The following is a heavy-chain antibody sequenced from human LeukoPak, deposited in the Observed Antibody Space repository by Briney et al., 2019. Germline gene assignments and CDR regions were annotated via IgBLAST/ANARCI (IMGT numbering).Heavy chain of an antibody. Sequence: GGSLRLSCAASGFTVSSNYMSWVRQAPGKGLEWVSAISGSGGSTYYADSVKGRFTISRDNSKNTLYLQMNSLRAEDTAVYYCAKDRNVDTAMDIAPLYYYYGMDVWGQGTTVTVSS. CDR3: AKDRNVDTAMDIAPLYYYYGMDV. CDR1: GFTVSSNY. V-gene: IGHV3-23*01. J-gene: IGHJ6*02. CDR2: ISGSGGST. D-gene: IGHD5-18*01.